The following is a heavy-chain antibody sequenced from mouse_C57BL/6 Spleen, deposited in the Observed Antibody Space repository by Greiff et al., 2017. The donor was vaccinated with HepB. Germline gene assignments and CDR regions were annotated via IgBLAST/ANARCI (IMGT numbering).Heavy chain of an antibody. Sequence: DVQLQESGPGLVKPSQSLSLTCSVTGYSITSGYYWNWIRQFPGNKLEWMGYISYDGSNNYNPSPKNRISITRDTSKNQFFLKLNSVTTEDTATYYSARDIPGGYWYFDVWGTGTTVTVSS. D-gene: IGHD5-1-1*01. CDR2: ISYDGSN. CDR1: GYSITSGYY. CDR3: ARDIPGGYWYFDV. V-gene: IGHV3-6*01. J-gene: IGHJ1*03.